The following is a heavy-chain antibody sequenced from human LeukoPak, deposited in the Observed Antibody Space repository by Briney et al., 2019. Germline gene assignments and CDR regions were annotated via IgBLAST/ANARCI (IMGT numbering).Heavy chain of an antibody. J-gene: IGHJ6*03. Sequence: ASETLSLTCTVSGGSISSYYWSWIRQPAGEGLEWIGRLHTSGSTHYNPSLKSRVTMSVDTSKNQFSLKLSSVTAADTAVYYCARVSWFPGTSYYYMDVWGKGTPVTVSS. CDR2: LHTSGST. CDR1: GGSISSYY. V-gene: IGHV4-4*07. CDR3: ARVSWFPGTSYYYMDV. D-gene: IGHD1-1*01.